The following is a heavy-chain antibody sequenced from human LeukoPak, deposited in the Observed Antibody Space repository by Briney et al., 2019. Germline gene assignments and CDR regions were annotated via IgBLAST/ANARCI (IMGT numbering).Heavy chain of an antibody. CDR3: TRSGTYVFDF. Sequence: SGGSLRLSGAASGFTFSNYWMSWVRQAPGKGLEWVANIKQDGSDIYYVDSVKGRFTISRDNAKNSLYLQMNSLRAEDTAVYYCTRSGTYVFDFWGQGTLVTVSS. J-gene: IGHJ4*02. V-gene: IGHV3-7*01. CDR2: IKQDGSDI. D-gene: IGHD1-26*01. CDR1: GFTFSNYW.